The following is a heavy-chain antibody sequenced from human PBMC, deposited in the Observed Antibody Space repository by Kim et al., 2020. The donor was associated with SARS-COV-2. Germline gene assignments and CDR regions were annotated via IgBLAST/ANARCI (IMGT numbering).Heavy chain of an antibody. D-gene: IGHD6-19*01. Sequence: ADSVKGRFTISRDNSKNTLYLQMNSLRAEDTAVYYCAKGSQWLGSQFFDYWGQGTLVTVSS. V-gene: IGHV3-23*01. CDR3: AKGSQWLGSQFFDY. J-gene: IGHJ4*02.